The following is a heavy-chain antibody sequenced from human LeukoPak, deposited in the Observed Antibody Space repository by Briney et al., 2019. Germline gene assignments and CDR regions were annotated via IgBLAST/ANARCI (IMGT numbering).Heavy chain of an antibody. CDR3: ARSLIVGPMDV. Sequence: GGSLRHSCAASGFTFSSYAMHWVRQAPGKGLEWVAVISYDGSNKYYADSVKGRFTISRDNSKNTLYLQMNSLRAEDTAVYYCARSLIVGPMDVWGKGTTVTVSS. D-gene: IGHD2-15*01. CDR2: ISYDGSNK. CDR1: GFTFSSYA. V-gene: IGHV3-30-3*01. J-gene: IGHJ6*04.